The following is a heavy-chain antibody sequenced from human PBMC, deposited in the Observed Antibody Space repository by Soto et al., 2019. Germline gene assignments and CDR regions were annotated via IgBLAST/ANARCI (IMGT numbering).Heavy chain of an antibody. CDR2: MNPNSGNT. CDR1: GYTFTSYD. Sequence: ASVKVSCKASGYTFTSYDINWVRQATGQGLEWMGWMNPNSGNTGYAQKFQGRVTMTRNTSISTAYMELSSLRSEDTAVYYCAGSYCTNGVCYGPGFDYWGQGTLVTVSS. D-gene: IGHD2-8*01. V-gene: IGHV1-8*01. CDR3: AGSYCTNGVCYGPGFDY. J-gene: IGHJ4*02.